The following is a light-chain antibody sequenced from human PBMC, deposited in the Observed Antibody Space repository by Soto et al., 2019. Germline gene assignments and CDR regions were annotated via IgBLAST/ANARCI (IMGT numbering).Light chain of an antibody. CDR2: EVS. Sequence: QSALTQPASVSGSPGQSITISCTGTSSDVGGYNYVSWYQQHPGKAPQVLIYEVSNRPSGVSNRFSGSKSGNTASLTISGRQADDEAEYYCSSYTSRHTWGFGGGTKVTVL. CDR1: SSDVGGYNY. J-gene: IGLJ2*01. CDR3: SSYTSRHTWG. V-gene: IGLV2-14*01.